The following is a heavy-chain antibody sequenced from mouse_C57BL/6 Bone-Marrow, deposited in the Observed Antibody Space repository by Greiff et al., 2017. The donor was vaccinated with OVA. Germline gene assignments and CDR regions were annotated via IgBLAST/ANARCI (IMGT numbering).Heavy chain of an antibody. V-gene: IGHV1-63*01. CDR2: IYPGGGYT. CDR1: GYTFTNYW. CDR3: AIYYYGAMDY. Sequence: VQLVESGAELVRPGTSVKMSCKASGYTFTNYWIGWAKQRPGHGLEWIGDIYPGGGYTNYNEKFKGKATLTADKSSSTAYMQFSSLTSEDSAIYYCAIYYYGAMDYWGQGTSVTVSS. D-gene: IGHD1-1*01. J-gene: IGHJ4*01.